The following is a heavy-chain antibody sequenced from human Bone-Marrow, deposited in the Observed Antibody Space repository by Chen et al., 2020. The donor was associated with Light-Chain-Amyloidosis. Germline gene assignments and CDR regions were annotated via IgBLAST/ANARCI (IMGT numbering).Heavy chain of an antibody. V-gene: IGHV3-30*04. CDR1: GFTFSSYA. D-gene: IGHD2-15*01. CDR2: ISYDGSNN. J-gene: IGHJ3*02. Sequence: QVQLVESGGGVVQPGRSLRLSCAASGFTFSSYAMHWVRQAPGKGLEWVAVISYDGSNNYYADSVKGRFTISRDNSKNTLYLQMNSLRAEDTAVYYCAREAGVEKGYCSGGSCYLTDAFDIWGQGTMVTVSS. CDR3: AREAGVEKGYCSGGSCYLTDAFDI.